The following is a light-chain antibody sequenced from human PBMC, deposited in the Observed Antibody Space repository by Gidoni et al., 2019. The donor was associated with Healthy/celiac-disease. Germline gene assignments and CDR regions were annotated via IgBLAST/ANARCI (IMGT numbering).Light chain of an antibody. CDR2: GAS. CDR3: QQYGSSPPYT. Sequence: MVLTQSPGTLSLSPGERATLSCRPSQSVSSSYLAGYQQQPGQAPRLLIYGASSRATGIPDRFSGSGSGTDFTLTISRLEPEDFAVYYCQQYGSSPPYTFGQGTKLEIK. J-gene: IGKJ2*01. V-gene: IGKV3-20*01. CDR1: QSVSSSY.